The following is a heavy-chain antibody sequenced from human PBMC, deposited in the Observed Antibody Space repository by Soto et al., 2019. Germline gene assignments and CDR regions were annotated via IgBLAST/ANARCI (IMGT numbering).Heavy chain of an antibody. D-gene: IGHD1-26*01. CDR2: IYTSGNT. Sequence: PSESLSLTCTVSSGSIRRDYWNWIRQPAGKGLEWIGRIYTSGNTYYNPSLKSRVSMALDTSKNQFSLNLTSVTAADTALYYCARDTTNLAFDYWGPGILVTVSS. CDR3: ARDTTNLAFDY. V-gene: IGHV4-4*07. CDR1: SGSIRRDY. J-gene: IGHJ4*01.